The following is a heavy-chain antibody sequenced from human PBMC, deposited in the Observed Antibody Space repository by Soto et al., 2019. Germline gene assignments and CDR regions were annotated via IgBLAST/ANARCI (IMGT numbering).Heavy chain of an antibody. CDR1: GGSISGGTYS. CDR2: IYHSGVT. J-gene: IGHJ5*02. CDR3: ARGSNRNGYYEGFDN. V-gene: IGHV4-30-2*01. D-gene: IGHD3-22*01. Sequence: SETLSLTCGISGGSISGGTYSWNWIRQPPGKGLEWIGHIYHSGVTNYNPSLKSRVTISVDRSKNEFSLKLSSVTAADTAVYYCARGSNRNGYYEGFDNWGQGTLVTVSS.